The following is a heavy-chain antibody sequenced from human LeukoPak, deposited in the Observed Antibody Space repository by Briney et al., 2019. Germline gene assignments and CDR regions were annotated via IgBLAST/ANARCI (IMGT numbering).Heavy chain of an antibody. D-gene: IGHD1-26*01. CDR1: GVSIRSSSYY. Sequence: SETLSLTCTVSGVSIRSSSYYWGWIRQPPGKGLEWIGSIYYSGSTYYNPSLKSRVTISVDTSKNQFSLKLSSVTAADTAVYYCARSTLGSSGRYYYYYMDVWGKGTTVTVSS. J-gene: IGHJ6*03. CDR2: IYYSGST. CDR3: ARSTLGSSGRYYYYYMDV. V-gene: IGHV4-39*07.